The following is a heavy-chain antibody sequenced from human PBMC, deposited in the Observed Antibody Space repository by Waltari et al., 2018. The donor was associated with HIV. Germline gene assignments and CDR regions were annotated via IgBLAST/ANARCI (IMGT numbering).Heavy chain of an antibody. J-gene: IGHJ4*02. CDR2: INIDGRTI. V-gene: IGHV3-74*01. Sequence: EVQLVQSGGGLIKTGGSMRLFCSASGFSVTNYWMHWVRQSPGKGLVWVSRINIDGRTIDYADSVKGRFTISRDSAKNTLSLQMNSLREEDTAVYYCSRDTFGEYDFWGQGALVTVSS. CDR3: SRDTFGEYDF. D-gene: IGHD3-3*01. CDR1: GFSVTNYW.